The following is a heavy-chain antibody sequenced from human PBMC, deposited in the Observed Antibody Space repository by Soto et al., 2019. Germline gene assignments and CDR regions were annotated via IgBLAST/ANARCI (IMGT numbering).Heavy chain of an antibody. Sequence: QVQLVQSGAEVKKPGSSVKVSCKASGGTFSRYSITCVRQAPGHGLEWIGRIIPIFGIASYAQKFQGRVTITADESTSTAYMELSSLRSDDTAVYYCAREARDRETGLVPAAIDGMDVWGPGTTVTFSS. V-gene: IGHV1-69*08. CDR2: IIPIFGIA. D-gene: IGHD2-2*01. CDR3: AREARDRETGLVPAAIDGMDV. J-gene: IGHJ6*02. CDR1: GGTFSRYS.